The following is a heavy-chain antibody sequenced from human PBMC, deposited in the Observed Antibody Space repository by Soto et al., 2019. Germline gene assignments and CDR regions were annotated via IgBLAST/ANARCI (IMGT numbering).Heavy chain of an antibody. J-gene: IGHJ5*02. CDR2: INAGNGNT. Sequence: QVQLVQSGAEVKKPGASVKVSCKASGYTFTSYAMHWVRQAPGQRLEWMGWINAGNGNTKYSQKFQGRVTITRDTSASTAYMELCGLRSEDPAVYYCASSWAGIGYCSGGSCYSGFDPWGQGTLVTVSS. CDR1: GYTFTSYA. V-gene: IGHV1-3*01. D-gene: IGHD2-15*01. CDR3: ASSWAGIGYCSGGSCYSGFDP.